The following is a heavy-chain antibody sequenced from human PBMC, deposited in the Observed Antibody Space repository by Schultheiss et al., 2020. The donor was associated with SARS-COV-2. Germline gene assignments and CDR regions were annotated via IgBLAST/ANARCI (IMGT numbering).Heavy chain of an antibody. CDR1: GGSFSGYY. CDR2: INHSGST. Sequence: SETLSLTCAVYGGSFSGYYWSWIRQPPGKGLEWIGEINHSGSTNYNPSLKSRVTISVDTSKNQFSLKLSSVTAADTAVYYCARGLLSRYFDLWGRGTLVTVSS. J-gene: IGHJ2*01. CDR3: ARGLLSRYFDL. V-gene: IGHV4-34*09.